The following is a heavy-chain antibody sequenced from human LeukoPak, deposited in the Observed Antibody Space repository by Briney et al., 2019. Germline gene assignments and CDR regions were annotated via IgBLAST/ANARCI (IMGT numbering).Heavy chain of an antibody. CDR2: IKQDGSDK. CDR3: SRAFMAI. V-gene: IGHV3-7*04. CDR1: GFTFSSYA. D-gene: IGHD3-10*01. Sequence: GGSLRLSCAASGFTFSSYAMSWVRQAPGKGLEWVANIKQDGSDKYYVDSVKGRFTISRDNTKNSLYLQMNSLRVEDTAVYYCSRAFMAIWGQGTLVTVSS. J-gene: IGHJ4*02.